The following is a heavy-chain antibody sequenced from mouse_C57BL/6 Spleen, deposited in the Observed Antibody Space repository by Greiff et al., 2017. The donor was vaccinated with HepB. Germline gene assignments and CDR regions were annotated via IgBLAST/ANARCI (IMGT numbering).Heavy chain of an antibody. CDR2: INPGSGGT. CDR1: GYAFTNYL. CDR3: AREGIYYDYDDYYAMDY. J-gene: IGHJ4*01. Sequence: QVQLQQSGAELVRPGTSVKVSCKASGYAFTNYLIEWVKQRPGQGLEWIGVINPGSGGTNYNEKFKGKATLPADKSSSTAYMQLSSLTSEDSAVYFCAREGIYYDYDDYYAMDYWGQGTSVTVSS. D-gene: IGHD2-4*01. V-gene: IGHV1-54*01.